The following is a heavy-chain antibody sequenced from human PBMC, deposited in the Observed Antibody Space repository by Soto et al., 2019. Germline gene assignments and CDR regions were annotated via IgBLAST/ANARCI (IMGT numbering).Heavy chain of an antibody. CDR1: GGSFSGYY. J-gene: IGHJ3*02. CDR3: SRGLSYYGSGSYLVAFDI. V-gene: IGHV4-34*01. Sequence: SETLSLTCAVYGGSFSGYYWSWIRQPPGKGLEWIGEINHSGSTNYNPSLKSRVTISVDTSKNQFSLKLSSVTAADTAVYYFSRGLSYYGSGSYLVAFDIWGQGTMVTVSS. D-gene: IGHD3-10*01. CDR2: INHSGST.